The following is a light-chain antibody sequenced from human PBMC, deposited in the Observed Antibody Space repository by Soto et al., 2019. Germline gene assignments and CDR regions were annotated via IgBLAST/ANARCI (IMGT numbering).Light chain of an antibody. Sequence: DIQMTQAPSSLSASVGDRVTITCRASQSIRRYLNWYQQKPGRAPKLLIYATSSLQSGVASRFSGSGSGTDFTLTITSLQPEDFATYYCQQSYSTPSTFGQGTKVEVK. CDR3: QQSYSTPST. V-gene: IGKV1-39*01. CDR1: QSIRRY. J-gene: IGKJ1*01. CDR2: ATS.